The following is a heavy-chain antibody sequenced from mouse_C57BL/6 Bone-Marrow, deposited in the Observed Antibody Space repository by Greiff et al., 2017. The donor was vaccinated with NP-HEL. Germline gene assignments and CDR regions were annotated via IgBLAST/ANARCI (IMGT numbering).Heavy chain of an antibody. CDR2: IWSGGST. V-gene: IGHV2-2*01. J-gene: IGHJ4*01. Sequence: VKLMESGPGLVQPSQSLPITCTVSGFSLTSYGVHWVRQSPGKGLEWLGVIWSGGSTDYNAAFISRLSISKDNSKSQVFFKMNSLQADDTAIYYCARKGNYGGYYAMDYWGQGTSVTVSS. D-gene: IGHD2-1*01. CDR3: ARKGNYGGYYAMDY. CDR1: GFSLTSYG.